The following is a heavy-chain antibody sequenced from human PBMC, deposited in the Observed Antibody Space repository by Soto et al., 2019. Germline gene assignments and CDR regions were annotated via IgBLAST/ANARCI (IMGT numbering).Heavy chain of an antibody. J-gene: IGHJ5*02. Sequence: SETLSLTCSVSGGSMRSSDYYWGWIRQPPNKGLEWIGSMHYSGSTFYNPSLKSRVTISVDTSKNQFSLKLTSVTAAATAVYYCARPGYSSRRYWFAPWGQGTLVTVSS. CDR3: ARPGYSSRRYWFAP. D-gene: IGHD6-13*01. CDR1: GGSMRSSDYY. CDR2: MHYSGST. V-gene: IGHV4-39*01.